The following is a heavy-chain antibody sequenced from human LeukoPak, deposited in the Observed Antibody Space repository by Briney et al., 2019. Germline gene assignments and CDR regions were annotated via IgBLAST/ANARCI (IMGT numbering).Heavy chain of an antibody. CDR3: ATEFHVGGCITLDH. D-gene: IGHD1-14*01. Sequence: PGGSLRLSCASSGITLSSSDMSWVRQAPGKGMVWVSAISGDGRNIFYADSVKGRFTISRDNSKATLYRQMDSLRAEESALECRATEFHVGGCITLDHWGQGTLVTVSS. V-gene: IGHV3-23*01. J-gene: IGHJ4*02. CDR1: GITLSSSD. CDR2: ISGDGRNI.